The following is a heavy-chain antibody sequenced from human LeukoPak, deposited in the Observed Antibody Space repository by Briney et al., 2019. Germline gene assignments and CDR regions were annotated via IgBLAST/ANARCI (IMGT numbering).Heavy chain of an antibody. J-gene: IGHJ4*02. D-gene: IGHD2-15*01. Sequence: SETLSLTCAVSGGSISSGCYSWSWIRQPPGKGLEWIGYIYHSGSTYYNPSLKSRVTISVDRSKNQFSLKLSSVTDADTAVYYCARARRSDISEWDYWGQGTLVTVSS. CDR2: IYHSGST. CDR3: ARARRSDISEWDY. V-gene: IGHV4-30-2*01. CDR1: GGSISSGCYS.